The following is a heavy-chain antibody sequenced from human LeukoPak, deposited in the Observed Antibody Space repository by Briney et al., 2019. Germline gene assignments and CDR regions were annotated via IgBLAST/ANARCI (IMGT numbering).Heavy chain of an antibody. Sequence: GRSLRLSCAASGFTFSSYSMNWVRQAPGKGLEWVSYITSSTTTIYYADSVKGRFTISRDNAKNSLYLQMNSLRAEDTAVYYCARGGYSSGWGYWGQGTLVTVSS. J-gene: IGHJ4*02. D-gene: IGHD6-19*01. CDR2: ITSSTTTI. CDR1: GFTFSSYS. CDR3: ARGGYSSGWGY. V-gene: IGHV3-48*01.